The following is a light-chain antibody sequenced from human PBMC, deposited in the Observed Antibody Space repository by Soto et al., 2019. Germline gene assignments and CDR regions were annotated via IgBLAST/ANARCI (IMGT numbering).Light chain of an antibody. CDR1: QTISTW. CDR3: QQYSSFSRT. J-gene: IGKJ1*01. Sequence: DSQMTQSRSPLPASVGARFTITCRASQTISTWLAWYQQKTGKAPELLIYDASTLESGVPSRFSGSGYGTEFSLTISSLQTDDFATFYCQQYSSFSRTFGQGTKVDIK. CDR2: DAS. V-gene: IGKV1-5*01.